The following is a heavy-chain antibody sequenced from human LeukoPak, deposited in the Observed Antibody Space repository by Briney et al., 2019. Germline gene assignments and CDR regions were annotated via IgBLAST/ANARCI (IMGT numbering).Heavy chain of an antibody. Sequence: PSETLSLTCTVSGXSISSGGYYWSWIRQHPGKGLEWIGYIYYSGSTYYNPSLKSRVTMSVDTSVNQFSLKLSSVTAADTAVYYCATTVGSYFDYWSQGTLVTVSS. CDR3: ATTVGSYFDY. CDR1: GXSISSGGYY. CDR2: IYYSGST. V-gene: IGHV4-31*03. D-gene: IGHD3-16*01. J-gene: IGHJ4*02.